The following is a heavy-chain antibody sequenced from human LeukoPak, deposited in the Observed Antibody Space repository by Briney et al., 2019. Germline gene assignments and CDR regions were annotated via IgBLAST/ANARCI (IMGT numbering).Heavy chain of an antibody. CDR3: TTDPIYGDRPRGLHY. CDR1: GLTFSSYA. V-gene: IGHV3-15*01. J-gene: IGHJ4*02. CDR2: IKSKTDGGTT. Sequence: PGGSLRLSCAASGLTFSSYAMSWVRQAPGKGLEWVGRIKSKTDGGTTDYAAPVKGRFTISRDDSKNTLYLQMNSLKTEDTAVYYCTTDPIYGDRPRGLHYWGQGTLVTVSS. D-gene: IGHD4-17*01.